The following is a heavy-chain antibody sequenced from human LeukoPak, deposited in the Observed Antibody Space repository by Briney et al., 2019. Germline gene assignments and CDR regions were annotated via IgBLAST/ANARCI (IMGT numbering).Heavy chain of an antibody. D-gene: IGHD1-7*01. CDR1: GDSVSINSAA. J-gene: IGHJ6*02. V-gene: IGHV6-1*01. CDR3: ARDAPITGTSYDYYAMDV. CDR2: TYYRSTWDH. Sequence: SQTLSLTCAISGDSVSINSAAWNWIRQSPSRGLEWLGRTYYRSTWDHDYAISVKHRITINPDTSKNQFSLHLRSVTPEDTAVYYCARDAPITGTSYDYYAMDVWGQGTTVTVSS.